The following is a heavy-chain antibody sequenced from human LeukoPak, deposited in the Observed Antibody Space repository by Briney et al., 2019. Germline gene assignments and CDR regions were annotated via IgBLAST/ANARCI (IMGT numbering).Heavy chain of an antibody. D-gene: IGHD6-13*01. Sequence: ASVKVSCKASGYTFTSYDISWVRQAPGQGLEWMGWISTYNGNTNYAQKLQGRVTMTTDTSTSTAYMELRSLRSDDTAVYYCARDYLSRPRYSSSWYDYWGQGTLVTVSS. CDR3: ARDYLSRPRYSSSWYDY. J-gene: IGHJ4*02. V-gene: IGHV1-18*01. CDR1: GYTFTSYD. CDR2: ISTYNGNT.